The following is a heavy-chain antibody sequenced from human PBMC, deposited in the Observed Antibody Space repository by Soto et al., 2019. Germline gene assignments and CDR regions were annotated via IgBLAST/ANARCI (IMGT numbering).Heavy chain of an antibody. Sequence: SETLSLTCTVSGGSISSYYLSWIWQPPGKGLEWIGYIYYSGSTNYNPSLKSRVTISVDTSKNQFSLKLSSVTAADTAVYYCARWNRTGYCSSTSCYASYYFDYWGQGTLVTVSS. CDR1: GGSISSYY. D-gene: IGHD2-2*01. J-gene: IGHJ4*02. CDR3: ARWNRTGYCSSTSCYASYYFDY. V-gene: IGHV4-59*01. CDR2: IYYSGST.